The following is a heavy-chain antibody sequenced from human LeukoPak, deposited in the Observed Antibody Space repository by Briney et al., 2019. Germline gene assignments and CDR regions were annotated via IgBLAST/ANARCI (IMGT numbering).Heavy chain of an antibody. CDR1: GFTFSSYE. D-gene: IGHD4-23*01. CDR3: SRDARDSRSLPVAFDI. J-gene: IGHJ3*02. Sequence: GGSLRLSCAASGFTFSSYEMNRVRQAPGKGLEWVSYISGGGTSILYADSVKGRFTISRDNAKNSLYLQMNSLTAEDTGVYYCSRDARDSRSLPVAFDIWGHGTTVTVSS. V-gene: IGHV3-48*03. CDR2: ISGGGTSI.